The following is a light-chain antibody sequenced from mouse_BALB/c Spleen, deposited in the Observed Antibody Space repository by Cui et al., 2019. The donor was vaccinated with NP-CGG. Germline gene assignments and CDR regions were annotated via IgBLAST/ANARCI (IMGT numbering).Light chain of an antibody. J-gene: IGLJ1*01. CDR1: TGAGTTSNY. CDR2: GTN. V-gene: IGLV1*01. CDR3: ALWYSNHWV. Sequence: QAVVTQESALTTSPGETVTLTCRSSTGAGTTSNYANWVQEKPDHLFTGLIGGTNNRAPGVPARFSGSLIGDKAALTSTGAQTEDEAIYFCALWYSNHWVFGGGTKLTVL.